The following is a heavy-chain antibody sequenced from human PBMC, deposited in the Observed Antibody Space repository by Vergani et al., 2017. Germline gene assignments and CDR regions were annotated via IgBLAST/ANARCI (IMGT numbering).Heavy chain of an antibody. CDR3: ARASRCSSTSCYSGGFDP. V-gene: IGHV4-34*01. CDR1: GGSFSGYY. Sequence: QVQLQQWGAGLLKPSETLSLTCAVYGGSFSGYYWSWIRQPPGKGLEWIGEINHSGSTNYNPSLKSRVTISVDTSKNQFYLKLSSVTAADTAVYYCARASRCSSTSCYSGGFDPWGQGTLVTVSS. J-gene: IGHJ5*02. D-gene: IGHD2-2*01. CDR2: INHSGST.